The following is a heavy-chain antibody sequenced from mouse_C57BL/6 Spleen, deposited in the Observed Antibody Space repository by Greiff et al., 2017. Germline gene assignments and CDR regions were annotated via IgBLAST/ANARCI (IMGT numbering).Heavy chain of an antibody. CDR2: IYPGSGST. J-gene: IGHJ1*03. CDR1: GYTFTSYW. V-gene: IGHV1-55*01. CDR3: ARPHYSNWYFDV. Sequence: QVQLQQPGAELVKPGASVKMSCKASGYTFTSYWITWVKQRPGQGLEWIGDIYPGSGSTNYNEKFKSKSTLTVDTSSSTAYMQLSCLTSEDSAVYYCARPHYSNWYFDVWGTGTTVTVSS. D-gene: IGHD2-5*01.